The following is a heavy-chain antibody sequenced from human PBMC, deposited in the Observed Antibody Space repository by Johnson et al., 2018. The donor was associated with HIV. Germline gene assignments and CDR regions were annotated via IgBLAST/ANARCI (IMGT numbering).Heavy chain of an antibody. J-gene: IGHJ3*02. CDR1: GFTFSGSA. Sequence: MLLVESGGGLVQPGGSLKLSCAASGFTFSGSAVHWVRQASGTGLAWVGPIRSKANSYATTYAASVKGRFTISRDDSKNTAYLQMNSLRPEDTAVYYCARGRFPEYIDIASGAFDIWGQGTMVTVSS. CDR2: IRSKANSYAT. D-gene: IGHD5-12*01. V-gene: IGHV3-73*01. CDR3: ARGRFPEYIDIASGAFDI.